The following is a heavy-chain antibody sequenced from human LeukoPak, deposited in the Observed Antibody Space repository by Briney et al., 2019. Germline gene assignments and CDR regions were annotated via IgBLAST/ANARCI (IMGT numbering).Heavy chain of an antibody. Sequence: SETLSLTCTVSGGSISSYYWSWVRQPPGKGLEWIGYIYYSGSTNYNPSLKSRVTISVDTSKNQFSLKLSSVTAADTAVYYCARVRQDYYYYGMDVWGQGTTVTVSS. J-gene: IGHJ6*02. CDR2: IYYSGST. D-gene: IGHD4/OR15-4a*01. CDR1: GGSISSYY. V-gene: IGHV4-59*08. CDR3: ARVRQDYYYYGMDV.